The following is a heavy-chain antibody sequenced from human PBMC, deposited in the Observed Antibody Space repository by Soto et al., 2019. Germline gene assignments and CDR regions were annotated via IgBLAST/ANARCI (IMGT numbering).Heavy chain of an antibody. J-gene: IGHJ3*02. V-gene: IGHV3-7*01. CDR1: GFTFSNYW. D-gene: IGHD3-9*01. CDR3: ARASPDNAFDI. Sequence: GGSLRLSCAASGFTFSNYWMSWVRQAPGKGLEWVANIKHDGREKYYVDSVKGRFTISRDNAKNSLYLQMNSLRAEDTAVYYCARASPDNAFDIWGQGTKVPVSS. CDR2: IKHDGREK.